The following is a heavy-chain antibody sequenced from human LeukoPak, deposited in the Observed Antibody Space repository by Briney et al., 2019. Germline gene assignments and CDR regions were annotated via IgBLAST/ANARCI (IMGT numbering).Heavy chain of an antibody. Sequence: ASVKVSCKASGYTFTSYAMNWARQAPGQGLEWMGWINTNTGNPTYAQGFTGRFVFSLDTSVSTAYLQISSLKAEDTAVYYCARVLPYSSSWYHRSWFDPWGQGTLVTVSS. V-gene: IGHV7-4-1*02. D-gene: IGHD6-13*01. CDR1: GYTFTSYA. CDR2: INTNTGNP. CDR3: ARVLPYSSSWYHRSWFDP. J-gene: IGHJ5*02.